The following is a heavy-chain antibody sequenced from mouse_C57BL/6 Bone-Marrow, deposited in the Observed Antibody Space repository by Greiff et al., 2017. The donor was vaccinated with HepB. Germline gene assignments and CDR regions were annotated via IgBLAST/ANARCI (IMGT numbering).Heavy chain of an antibody. V-gene: IGHV1-54*01. CDR1: GYAFTNYL. D-gene: IGHD1-1*01. Sequence: QVQLKESGAELVRPGTSVKVSCKASGYAFTNYLIEWVKQRPGQGLEWIGVINPGSGGTNYNEKFKGKATLTADKSSSTAYMQLSSLTSEDSAVYFCARSGDGSSPWFAYWGQGTLVTVSA. J-gene: IGHJ3*01. CDR3: ARSGDGSSPWFAY. CDR2: INPGSGGT.